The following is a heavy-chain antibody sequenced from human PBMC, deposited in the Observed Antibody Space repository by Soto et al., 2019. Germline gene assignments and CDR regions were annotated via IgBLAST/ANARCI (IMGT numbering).Heavy chain of an antibody. CDR2: IWYDGSNK. CDR3: ARDLRVAAAGLNRYYYYGMDV. Sequence: QVQLVESGGGVVQPGRSLRLSCAASGFTFSSYGMHWVRQAPGKGLEWVAVIWYDGSNKYYADSVKGRFTISRDNSKNTLYLQMSSLRAEDTAVYYCARDLRVAAAGLNRYYYYGMDVWGQGTTVTVSS. CDR1: GFTFSSYG. D-gene: IGHD6-13*01. V-gene: IGHV3-33*01. J-gene: IGHJ6*02.